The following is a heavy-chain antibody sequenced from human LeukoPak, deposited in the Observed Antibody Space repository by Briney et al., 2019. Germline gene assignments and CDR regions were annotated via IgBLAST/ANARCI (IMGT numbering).Heavy chain of an antibody. D-gene: IGHD3-10*02. Sequence: SETLSLTCTVSGGSISSGDYYWSWIRQPPGKGLEWIGYIYYSGSTHYTPSLKSRISISVDTSKNQFSLKLNSVTAADTAVYYCARCSGYYYFDFWGQGTLVTVSS. V-gene: IGHV4-30-4*01. J-gene: IGHJ4*02. CDR3: ARCSGYYYFDF. CDR1: GGSISSGDYY. CDR2: IYYSGST.